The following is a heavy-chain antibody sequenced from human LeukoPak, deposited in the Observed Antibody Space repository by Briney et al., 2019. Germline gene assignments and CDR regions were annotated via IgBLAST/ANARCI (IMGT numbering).Heavy chain of an antibody. D-gene: IGHD2-2*01. CDR3: AREWRYCSSTSCIDY. CDR1: GYTFTSYG. Sequence: ASVKVSCKASGYTFTSYGISWVRQAPGQGLEWMGWISAYNGNTNYAQKPQGRVTMTTDTSTSTAYMELRSLRSDDTAVYYCAREWRYCSSTSCIDYCGQGTLVTVSS. V-gene: IGHV1-18*04. J-gene: IGHJ4*02. CDR2: ISAYNGNT.